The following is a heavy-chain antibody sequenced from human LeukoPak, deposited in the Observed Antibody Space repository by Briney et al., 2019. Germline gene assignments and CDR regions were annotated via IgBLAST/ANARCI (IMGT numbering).Heavy chain of an antibody. V-gene: IGHV5-51*01. CDR3: ARMVRGIDNWFDP. CDR2: IHPGDSDT. CDR1: GYSFTSYW. J-gene: IGHJ5*02. D-gene: IGHD3-10*01. Sequence: GESLKISCQGCGYSFTSYWIAWVRQMPGKGLEWMGIIHPGDSDTRYSPSFQGQVTISADKSISTAYLQWRSLKASDTAMYYCARMVRGIDNWFDPWGQGTLVTVSS.